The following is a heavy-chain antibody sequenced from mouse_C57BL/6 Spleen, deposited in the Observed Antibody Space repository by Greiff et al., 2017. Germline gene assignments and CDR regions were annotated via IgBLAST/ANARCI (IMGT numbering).Heavy chain of an antibody. Sequence: EVQLVESGPELVKPGASVKMSCKASGYTFTDYNMHWVKQSHGKSLEWIGYINPNNGGTSYNQKFKGKATLTVDQSSSTAYMELRSLSSEDSAVYYCAAGLLGYFDVWGTGTTVTVSS. J-gene: IGHJ1*03. V-gene: IGHV1-22*01. CDR1: GYTFTDYN. CDR3: AAGLLGYFDV. D-gene: IGHD6-1*01. CDR2: INPNNGGT.